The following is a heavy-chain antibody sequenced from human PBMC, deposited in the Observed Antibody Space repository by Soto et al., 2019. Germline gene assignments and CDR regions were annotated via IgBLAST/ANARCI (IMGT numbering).Heavy chain of an antibody. CDR2: IYHSGST. J-gene: IGHJ4*02. Sequence: QVQLQESGPGVGKPSGTLSLTCAVSGDSISSGGWWSWVRQPPGKGLEWIGEIYHSGSTNYNPSLKSRVTILVDMSKNHFSLNLNSVNVADTAIYYCAKDGRNGYNLFYWGQGTRVTVSS. D-gene: IGHD5-12*01. CDR3: AKDGRNGYNLFY. V-gene: IGHV4-4*02. CDR1: GDSISSGGW.